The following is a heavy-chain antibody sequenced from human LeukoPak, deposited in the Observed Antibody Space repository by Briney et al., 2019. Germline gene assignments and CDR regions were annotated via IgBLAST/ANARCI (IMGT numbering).Heavy chain of an antibody. CDR1: GGSFSGYY. V-gene: IGHV4-34*01. Sequence: SETLSLTCAVYGGSFSGYYWSWIRQPPGKGLEWIGEINHSGSTNYNPSLKSRVTISVDTSKNQFSLKLSSVTAADTAVYYCATGRYCSSTSCKLNWFDPRGQGTLVTVSS. CDR2: INHSGST. CDR3: ATGRYCSSTSCKLNWFDP. J-gene: IGHJ5*02. D-gene: IGHD2-2*01.